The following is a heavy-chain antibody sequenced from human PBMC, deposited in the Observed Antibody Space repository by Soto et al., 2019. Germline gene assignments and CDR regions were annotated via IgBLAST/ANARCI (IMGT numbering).Heavy chain of an antibody. V-gene: IGHV3-30-3*01. CDR1: GFTFSSYA. CDR3: ARVAVRFLEWLLSTWYYFDY. J-gene: IGHJ4*02. CDR2: ISYDGSNK. D-gene: IGHD3-3*01. Sequence: PGGSLRLSCAASGFTFSSYAMHWVRQAPGKGLEWVAVISYDGSNKYYADSVKGRFTISRDNSKNTLYLQMNSLRAEDTAVYYCARVAVRFLEWLLSTWYYFDYWGQGTLVTVSS.